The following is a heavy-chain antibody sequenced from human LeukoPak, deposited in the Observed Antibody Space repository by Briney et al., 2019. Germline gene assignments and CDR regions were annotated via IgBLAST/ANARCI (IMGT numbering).Heavy chain of an antibody. CDR3: ASNLMVDSGDYVARGVDY. CDR2: IIPIFGTA. V-gene: IGHV1-69*13. D-gene: IGHD4-17*01. CDR1: GGTFSSYA. J-gene: IGHJ4*02. Sequence: GASVKVSCKASGGTFSSYAISWVRQAPGQGLEWMGGIIPIFGTANYAQKFQGRVTITADESTSTAYMELSSLRSEDTAVYYCASNLMVDSGDYVARGVDYWGQGTLVTVSS.